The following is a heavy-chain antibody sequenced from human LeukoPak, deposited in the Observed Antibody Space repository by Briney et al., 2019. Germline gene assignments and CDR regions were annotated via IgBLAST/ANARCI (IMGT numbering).Heavy chain of an antibody. CDR1: RYSISELS. J-gene: IGHJ4*02. V-gene: IGHV1-24*01. CDR3: ARGSHRLYDYVWGTYESKDY. CDR2: FEPKYRRI. Sequence: ASVKVSCKASRYSISELSIHWVRQAPGKGLEWLGSFEPKYRRIEYARNFQGRLTFTEDTPTDTAYMELTSLRSEDTAVYYCARGSHRLYDYVWGTYESKDYWGQGTLVTVSS. D-gene: IGHD3-16*01.